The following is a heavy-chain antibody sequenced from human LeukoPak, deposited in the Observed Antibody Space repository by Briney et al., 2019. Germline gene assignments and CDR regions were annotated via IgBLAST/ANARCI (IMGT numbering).Heavy chain of an antibody. D-gene: IGHD3-16*01. V-gene: IGHV3-7*03. Sequence: QPGGSLRLSCAASGFTFSSYWMNWARQAPGKGLEWVANINHNGNVNYYVDSVKGRFTISRDNAKNSLYLQMSNLRAEDTAVYFCARGGGLDVWGQGATVTVSS. J-gene: IGHJ6*02. CDR2: INHNGNVN. CDR1: GFTFSSYW. CDR3: ARGGGLDV.